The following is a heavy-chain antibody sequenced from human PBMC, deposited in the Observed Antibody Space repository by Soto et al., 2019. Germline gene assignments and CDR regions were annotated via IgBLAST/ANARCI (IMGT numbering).Heavy chain of an antibody. Sequence: GGSLRLSCAATGFTLRTNGMSWVRQAPGKGLEWVSSFSGSGDDTYYADSLKGRFTISRDNSKNTLYLQMNSLRVEDTALYYCAGHGGYSYLGQGTLVTVSS. D-gene: IGHD4-17*01. J-gene: IGHJ4*02. CDR3: AGHGGYSY. V-gene: IGHV3-23*01. CDR2: FSGSGDDT. CDR1: GFTLRTNG.